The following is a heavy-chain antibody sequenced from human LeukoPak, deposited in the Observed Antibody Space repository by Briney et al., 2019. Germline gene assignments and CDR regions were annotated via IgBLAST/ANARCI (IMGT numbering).Heavy chain of an antibody. CDR2: IRSKAYGGTT. Sequence: GGSLRLSCTASGFTFGDYAMSWVRQAPGKGLEWVGFIRSKAYGGTTEYAASVKGRFTISRDDSKSIAYLQMNSLKTEDTAVYYCTRGLYSGYDLPTAKDYWGQGTLVTVSS. CDR3: TRGLYSGYDLPTAKDY. CDR1: GFTFGDYA. D-gene: IGHD5-12*01. J-gene: IGHJ4*02. V-gene: IGHV3-49*04.